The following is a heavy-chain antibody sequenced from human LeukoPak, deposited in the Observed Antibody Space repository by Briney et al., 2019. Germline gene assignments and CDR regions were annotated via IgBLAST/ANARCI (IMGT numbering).Heavy chain of an antibody. V-gene: IGHV3-64*01. CDR2: ISSNGGST. CDR1: GFTFSSYA. D-gene: IGHD6-13*01. Sequence: GGSLRLSCAASGFTFSSYAMHWVRQAPGKGLEYVSAISSNGGSTYYANSVKGRFTISRDNSKNTLYLQMGSLRAEDMAVYYCARGWYSSSWYFPVWFDPWGQGTLVTVSS. CDR3: ARGWYSSSWYFPVWFDP. J-gene: IGHJ5*02.